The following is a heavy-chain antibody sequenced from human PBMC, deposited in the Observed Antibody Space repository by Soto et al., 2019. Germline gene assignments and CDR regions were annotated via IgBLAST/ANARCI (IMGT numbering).Heavy chain of an antibody. CDR3: TSELPGVTTNYGFDY. Sequence: EVQLVESGGGLINPGGSLRLSCAASGFTFSIAWMNWVRQAPGQGLEWVARFKSRNDGGTTDYAAPVKGRFTISRDDSENTLCLQMDSLKIEDTAMYFCTSELPGVTTNYGFDYWGQGILVTVSS. D-gene: IGHD4-17*01. CDR2: FKSRNDGGTT. CDR1: GFTFSIAW. J-gene: IGHJ4*02. V-gene: IGHV3-15*07.